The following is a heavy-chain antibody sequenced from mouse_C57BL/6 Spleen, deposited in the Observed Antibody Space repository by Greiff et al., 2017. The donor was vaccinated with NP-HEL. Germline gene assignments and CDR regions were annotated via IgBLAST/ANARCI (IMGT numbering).Heavy chain of an antibody. CDR1: GYTFTSYW. J-gene: IGHJ3*01. Sequence: VQLQQPGAELVKPGASVKLSCKASGYTFTSYWMHWVKQRPGQGLEWIGMIHPNSGSTNYNEKFKSKATLTVDKSSITAYMQLSSLTSEDSAVYYCARHYYGSSIAYWGQGTLVTVSA. V-gene: IGHV1-64*01. CDR3: ARHYYGSSIAY. CDR2: IHPNSGST. D-gene: IGHD1-1*01.